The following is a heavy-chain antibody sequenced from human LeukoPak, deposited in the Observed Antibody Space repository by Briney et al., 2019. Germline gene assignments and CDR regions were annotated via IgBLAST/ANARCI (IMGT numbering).Heavy chain of an antibody. CDR3: ASVKMTRPSL. V-gene: IGHV1-69*13. J-gene: IGHJ4*02. CDR1: GGTFSSYA. CDR2: IIPIFGTA. Sequence: SVKVSCKASGGTFSSYAISWVRQAPGQGLEWMGGIIPIFGTANYAQTLQGRVTLTADESTSTGYIALRSLRSEYMAVHNCASVKMTRPSLWGQGTPVTASS. D-gene: IGHD5-24*01.